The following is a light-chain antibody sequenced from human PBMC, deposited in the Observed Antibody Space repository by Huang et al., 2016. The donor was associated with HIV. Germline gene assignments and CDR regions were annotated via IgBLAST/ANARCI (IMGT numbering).Light chain of an antibody. V-gene: IGKV1-39*01. J-gene: IGKJ4*01. CDR3: QQSYSAPVT. CDR1: KSISSH. Sequence: DIQVTQSPSSLSASVGGRVTITCRTRKSISSHLSWYQLKPGKGPKLLIYAGTVWQSGVPSRFTGSGSGTDFTLTINSLQPEDFATYYCQQSYSAPVTFGGGTRVEVK. CDR2: AGT.